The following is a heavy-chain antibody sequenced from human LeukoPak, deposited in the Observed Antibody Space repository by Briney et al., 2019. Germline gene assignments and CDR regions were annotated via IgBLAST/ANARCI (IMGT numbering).Heavy chain of an antibody. CDR2: IYYSGST. D-gene: IGHD3-22*01. V-gene: IGHV4-59*08. Sequence: PSETLSLTCTVSGGSISSRYWSWIRQPPGKGLEWIGYIYYSGSTNYNPSLKSRVTISVDTSKNQFSLKLSSVTAADTAVYYCARLSYYDSSGYQRAFDIWGQGTMVTVSS. CDR3: ARLSYYDSSGYQRAFDI. J-gene: IGHJ3*02. CDR1: GGSISSRY.